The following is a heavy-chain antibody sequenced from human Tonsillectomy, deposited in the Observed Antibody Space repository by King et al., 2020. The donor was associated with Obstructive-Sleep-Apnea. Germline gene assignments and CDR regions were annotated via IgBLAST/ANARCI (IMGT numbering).Heavy chain of an antibody. J-gene: IGHJ4*02. V-gene: IGHV2-5*02. CDR3: SRSRDRNSGNDFGDFDY. Sequence: HITLKESGPTVVKPTQTLTLTCTFSGFSLSTRGVGVGWIRQPPGKALEWLALIYWDDDERYSPSLNSRLTITKDTSKNLVVLRMTNMDPVDTATYYCSRSRDRNSGNDFGDFDYWGQGTLVTVSS. CDR1: GFSLSTRGVG. D-gene: IGHD5-12*01. CDR2: IYWDDDE.